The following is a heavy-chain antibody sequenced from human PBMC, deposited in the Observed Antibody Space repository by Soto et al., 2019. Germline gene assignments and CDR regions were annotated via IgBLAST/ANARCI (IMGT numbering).Heavy chain of an antibody. V-gene: IGHV1-3*01. CDR3: ARSRRGDIVVVPAAIHAYYGMDV. D-gene: IGHD2-2*02. CDR2: INAGNGNT. J-gene: IGHJ6*02. CDR1: GYTFTSYA. Sequence: QVQLVQSGAEVKKPGASVKVSCKASGYTFTSYAMHWVRQAPGQRLEWMGWINAGNGNTKYSQKFQGRVTITRDTSASTAYMELSSLRSEDTAVYYCARSRRGDIVVVPAAIHAYYGMDVWGQGTTVTVSS.